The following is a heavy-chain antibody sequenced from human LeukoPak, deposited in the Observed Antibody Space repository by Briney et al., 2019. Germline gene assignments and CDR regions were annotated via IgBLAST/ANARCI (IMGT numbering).Heavy chain of an antibody. D-gene: IGHD6-6*01. V-gene: IGHV4-59*01. CDR3: ASQYSSLRAFDI. CDR2: IYYSGST. J-gene: IGHJ3*02. CDR1: GGSISSYY. Sequence: PSETLSLTCTVSGGSISSYYWSWLRQPPGKGLEWIGYIYYSGSTNYNPSLKSRVTISVDTSKNQFSLKLSSVTAADTAVYYCASQYSSLRAFDIWGQGTMVTVSS.